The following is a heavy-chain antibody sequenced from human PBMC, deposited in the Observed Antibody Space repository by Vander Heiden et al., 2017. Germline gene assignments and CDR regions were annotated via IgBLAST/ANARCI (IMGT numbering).Heavy chain of an antibody. CDR1: GFTFSGSA. J-gene: IGHJ4*02. Sequence: EVQLVESGGGLVQPGGSLKLSCAASGFTFSGSAMHWVRQASGKGLEWVGRIRSKANSYATAYAASVKGRFTISRDDSKNTAYLQMNSLKTEDTAVYYCTRHVWGIAAGTDYWGQGTLVTVSS. D-gene: IGHD6-13*01. CDR3: TRHVWGIAAGTDY. V-gene: IGHV3-73*02. CDR2: IRSKANSYAT.